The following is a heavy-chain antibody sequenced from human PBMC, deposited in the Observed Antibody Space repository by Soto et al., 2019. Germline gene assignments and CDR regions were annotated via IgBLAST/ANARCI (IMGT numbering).Heavy chain of an antibody. D-gene: IGHD3-22*01. Sequence: GGSLRLSCAASGFSFSIYSMNWVRQAPGKGLEWVSYISSKSSYIYEADSVKGRFTISRDNAKNLLYLQMNSLRAEDTAVFFCARVKGHGNDYLWDVWGQVTTVTVSS. J-gene: IGHJ6*02. CDR3: ARVKGHGNDYLWDV. V-gene: IGHV3-21*01. CDR2: ISSKSSYI. CDR1: GFSFSIYS.